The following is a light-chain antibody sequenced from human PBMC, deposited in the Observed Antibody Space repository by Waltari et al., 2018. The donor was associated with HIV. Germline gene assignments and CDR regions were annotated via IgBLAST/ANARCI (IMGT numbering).Light chain of an antibody. CDR3: QQYNNWPPYT. V-gene: IGKV3-15*01. J-gene: IGKJ2*01. CDR1: PSVSSN. CDR2: GAS. Sequence: EIVMTQSPATLSASPGERATLSCRASPSVSSNLAWYQQKPGQAPRLLIYGASTRATGIPARFSGSGSGTEFTLTISSLQSEDFAVYYCQQYNNWPPYTFGQGTKLEIK.